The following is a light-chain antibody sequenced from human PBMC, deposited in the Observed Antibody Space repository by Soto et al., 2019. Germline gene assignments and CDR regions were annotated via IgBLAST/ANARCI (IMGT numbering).Light chain of an antibody. CDR1: SSDVGGYNY. Sequence: ALTQPASVSGSPGQSITISCTGTSSDVGGYNYVSWYQQHPGKAPRFVIYDVTNRPSGVSNRFSGSKSGNTASLTISGLQAEDEADYYCSSYTTSNTRQVVFGTGTKVTVL. V-gene: IGLV2-14*01. CDR2: DVT. J-gene: IGLJ1*01. CDR3: SSYTTSNTRQVV.